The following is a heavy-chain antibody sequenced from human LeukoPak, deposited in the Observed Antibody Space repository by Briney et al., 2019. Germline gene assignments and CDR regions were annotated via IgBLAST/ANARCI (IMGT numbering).Heavy chain of an antibody. D-gene: IGHD6-13*01. CDR3: AKHQISSSWYAY. CDR2: ISATGGST. V-gene: IGHV3-23*01. Sequence: GGPLRLSCAASGFTFSSYAMSWVRQAPGKGLEWVSAISATGGSTNYADSVKGRFTISRDNSKNTLYLQMHSLRAEDSAVYYCAKHQISSSWYAYWGQGLLVTVSS. J-gene: IGHJ4*02. CDR1: GFTFSSYA.